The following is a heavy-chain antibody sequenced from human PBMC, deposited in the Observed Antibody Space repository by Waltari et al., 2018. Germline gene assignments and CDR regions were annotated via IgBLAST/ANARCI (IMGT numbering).Heavy chain of an antibody. CDR3: AKEERWGAAYYFDY. J-gene: IGHJ4*02. Sequence: QVQLVESGGGVVQPGRSLRLSCAASGFAFSTYSMHLVRQAPGKGLEWVAVISYDGSNKYYADSVKGRFTISRDNSKNTLYLQMSSQRSEDTAVYYCAKEERWGAAYYFDYWGQGTLVTVSS. CDR2: ISYDGSNK. D-gene: IGHD7-27*01. CDR1: GFAFSTYS. V-gene: IGHV3-30*15.